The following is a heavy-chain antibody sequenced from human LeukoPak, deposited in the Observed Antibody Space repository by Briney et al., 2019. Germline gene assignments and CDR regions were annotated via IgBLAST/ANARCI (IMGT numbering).Heavy chain of an antibody. Sequence: GGSLRLSCAASGFTFSSYAMSWVRQAPGKGLEWVSVISGSGGSTSYADSVKGRFTISRDNAKTSLYLQMNSLRAEDTAVYYCARDLSGVTGYTYGRGIDCWGQGTLVTVSS. CDR1: GFTFSSYA. CDR3: ARDLSGVTGYTYGRGIDC. D-gene: IGHD5-18*01. V-gene: IGHV3-23*01. CDR2: ISGSGGST. J-gene: IGHJ4*02.